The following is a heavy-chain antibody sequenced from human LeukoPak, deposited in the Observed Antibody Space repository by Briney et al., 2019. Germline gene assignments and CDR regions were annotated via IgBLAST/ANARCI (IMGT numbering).Heavy chain of an antibody. J-gene: IGHJ4*02. D-gene: IGHD5-12*01. CDR1: GFTFSNYW. CDR3: ARHPYRRFDY. V-gene: IGHV3-7*01. CDR2: INQDGSEK. Sequence: TGGSLRLSCTVSGFTFSNYWMTWVRQAPGKGLEWVANINQDGSEKYYVDSVKGRFTISRDNAKNSLYLQMNSLRAEDTAVYYCARHPYRRFDYWGQGTLVTVSS.